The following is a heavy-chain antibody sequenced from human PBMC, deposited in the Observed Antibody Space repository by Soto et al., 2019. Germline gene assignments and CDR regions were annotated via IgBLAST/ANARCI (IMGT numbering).Heavy chain of an antibody. V-gene: IGHV4-59*08. Sequence: QVQLQESGPGLVKPSETLSLTCTVSGGSISSHYWSWIRQPPGRGLEWIGFIYYSGITDSNPSLKIRVTIPLNKSKNHLSLRLSSVTAADTAVYYCARPRGIAPAVWYFDLWGRGTLVTVSS. D-gene: IGHD6-13*01. CDR3: ARPRGIAPAVWYFDL. J-gene: IGHJ2*01. CDR2: IYYSGIT. CDR1: GGSISSHY.